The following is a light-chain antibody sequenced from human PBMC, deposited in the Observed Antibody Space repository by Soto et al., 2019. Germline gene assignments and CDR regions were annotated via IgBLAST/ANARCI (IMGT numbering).Light chain of an antibody. Sequence: EIVLTQSPPTLSLSPGERATLSCRTSQTIRGLLNWYQQRPGQAPRLLIYDTSNRATDIPARFSGSGSGTDFILTISSLDPEDFGVYFCQQRHNWPITFGQGTRLDIK. V-gene: IGKV3-11*01. CDR2: DTS. CDR3: QQRHNWPIT. J-gene: IGKJ5*01. CDR1: QTIRGL.